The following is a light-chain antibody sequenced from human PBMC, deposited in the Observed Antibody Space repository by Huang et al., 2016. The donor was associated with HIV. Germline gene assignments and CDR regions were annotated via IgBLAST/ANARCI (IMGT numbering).Light chain of an antibody. J-gene: IGKJ1*01. Sequence: DIQMTQSPSSLSASVGDRVTITCRASQGIRNYLNWYQQKPGKAPKLLIYAASSLQSGVPSRCSGSGSGTDFTLTINSLQAEDFATFYCQQSYSAPRTFGQGTKVEIK. V-gene: IGKV1-39*01. CDR1: QGIRNY. CDR3: QQSYSAPRT. CDR2: AAS.